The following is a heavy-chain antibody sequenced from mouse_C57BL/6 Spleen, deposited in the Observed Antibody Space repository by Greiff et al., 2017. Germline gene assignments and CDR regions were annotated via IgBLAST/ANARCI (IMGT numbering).Heavy chain of an antibody. CDR3: ARSTTVVAFYAMDY. Sequence: QVQLQQPGAELVMPGASVKLSCKASGYTFTSYWMHWVKQRPGQGLEWIGEIDPSDSYTNYNQKFKGKSTLTVDKSSSTAYMQLSSLTSEDSAVYYCARSTTVVAFYAMDYWGQGTSVTVSS. CDR1: GYTFTSYW. J-gene: IGHJ4*01. CDR2: IDPSDSYT. D-gene: IGHD1-1*01. V-gene: IGHV1-69*01.